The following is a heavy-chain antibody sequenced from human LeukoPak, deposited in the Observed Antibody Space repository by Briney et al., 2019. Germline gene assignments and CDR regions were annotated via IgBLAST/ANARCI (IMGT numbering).Heavy chain of an antibody. CDR1: GYTFTSYG. D-gene: IGHD1-26*01. J-gene: IGHJ6*02. CDR2: ISAYNGNT. Sequence: ASVKVSCKASGYTFTSYGISWVRQAPGQGLEWMGWISAYNGNTNYAQKLQGRVTMATDTSTSTAYMELRSLRSDDTAVYYCARDGGSYLYYYYYYGMDVWGQGTTVTVSS. CDR3: ARDGGSYLYYYYYYGMDV. V-gene: IGHV1-18*01.